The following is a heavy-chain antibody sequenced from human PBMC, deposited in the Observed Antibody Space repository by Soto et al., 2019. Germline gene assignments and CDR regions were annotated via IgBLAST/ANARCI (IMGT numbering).Heavy chain of an antibody. V-gene: IGHV1-69*12. D-gene: IGHD3-10*01. CDR3: ARDVKVWGYYGPGSYMGEYYYFGMDV. J-gene: IGHJ6*02. CDR2: IVPVYRTP. CDR1: GDTFNTHA. Sequence: QVQLVQSGAEVKKTGSSVKVSCKAYGDTFNTHAITWVRQAPGQGLEWVGGIVPVYRTPNYAQRFQGRVTITADESTSTAYMEFNSLRSEDTAVYYCARDVKVWGYYGPGSYMGEYYYFGMDVWGQGTTVTVSS.